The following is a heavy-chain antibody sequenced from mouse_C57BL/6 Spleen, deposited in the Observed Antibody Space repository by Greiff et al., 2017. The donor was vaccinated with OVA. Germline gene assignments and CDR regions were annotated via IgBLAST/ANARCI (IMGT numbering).Heavy chain of an antibody. CDR3: ARGYYGSFMDY. CDR1: GFTFSDYG. CDR2: ISSGSSTI. V-gene: IGHV5-17*01. Sequence: DVQLQESGGGLVKPGGSLKLSCAASGFTFSDYGMHWVRQAPEKGLEWVAYISSGSSTIYYADTVKGRFTISRDNAKNTLFLQMTSLRSEDTAMYYCARGYYGSFMDYWGQGTSVTVSS. D-gene: IGHD1-1*01. J-gene: IGHJ4*01.